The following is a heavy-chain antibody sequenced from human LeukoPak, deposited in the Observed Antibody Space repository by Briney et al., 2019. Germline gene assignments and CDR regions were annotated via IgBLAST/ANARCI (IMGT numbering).Heavy chain of an antibody. CDR2: ISGSGGST. CDR1: GFTFSSYG. J-gene: IGHJ4*02. D-gene: IGHD3-22*01. V-gene: IGHV3-23*01. CDR3: AKDTYYYDPGY. Sequence: GGSLRLSCAASGFTFSSYGMSWVRQAPGKGLEWVSAISGSGGSTYYADSVKGRFTISRDNSKNTLYLHMNSLRAEDTAVYYCAKDTYYYDPGYWGQGTLVTVSS.